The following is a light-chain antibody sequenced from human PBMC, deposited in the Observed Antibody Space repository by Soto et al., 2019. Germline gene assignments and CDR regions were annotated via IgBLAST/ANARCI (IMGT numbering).Light chain of an antibody. V-gene: IGKV3-20*02. CDR2: AAS. CDR1: QSVSSSY. J-gene: IGKJ4*01. Sequence: EIVLTQSPATLSLSPGERATLSCRASQSVSSSYLAWYQQKPGQAPRPLIYAASTLQSGVPSRFSGSGSGTDFTLTISSLQPEDVATYYCQKYNSAPLTFGGGTKVDIK. CDR3: QKYNSAPLT.